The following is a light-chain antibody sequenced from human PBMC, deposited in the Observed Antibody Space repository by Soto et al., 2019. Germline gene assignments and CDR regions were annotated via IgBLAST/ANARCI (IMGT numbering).Light chain of an antibody. CDR2: GAS. V-gene: IGKV3-15*01. J-gene: IGKJ5*01. CDR3: QQYKNWPL. CDR1: QSVRSH. Sequence: IVLTQSPATLSVSPWERVTLXCRASQSVRSHLAWYQQKPGQPPRLLIYGASTRATGIPARFSGSGFGTEFTLTISSLQSEDFAVYYCQQYKNWPLFGQGTRLEIK.